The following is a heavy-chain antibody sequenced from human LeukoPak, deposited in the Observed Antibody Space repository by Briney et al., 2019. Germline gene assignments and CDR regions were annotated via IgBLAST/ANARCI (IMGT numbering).Heavy chain of an antibody. D-gene: IGHD2-2*01. CDR2: IYYSGST. Sequence: SETLSLTCTVSGGSISSSSYYWGWIRQPPGKGLEWIGSIYYSGSTYYNPSLKSRVTISVDTSKNQFSLKLSSVTAADTAVYYCARRRIVVPASIDYWGQGTLVTVSS. J-gene: IGHJ4*02. CDR3: ARRRIVVPASIDY. V-gene: IGHV4-39*01. CDR1: GGSISSSSYY.